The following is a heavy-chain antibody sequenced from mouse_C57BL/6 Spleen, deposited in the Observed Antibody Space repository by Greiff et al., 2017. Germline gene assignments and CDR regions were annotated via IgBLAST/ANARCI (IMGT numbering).Heavy chain of an antibody. CDR2: IHPNSGST. J-gene: IGHJ2*01. CDR1: GYTFTSYW. Sequence: QVHVKQPGAELVKPGASVKLSCKASGYTFTSYWMHWVKQRPGQGLEWIGMIHPNSGSTNYNEKFKSKATLTVDKSSSTAYMQLSSLTSEDSAVYYCAGGTTVVDYFDYWGQGTTLTVSS. D-gene: IGHD1-1*01. V-gene: IGHV1-64*01. CDR3: AGGTTVVDYFDY.